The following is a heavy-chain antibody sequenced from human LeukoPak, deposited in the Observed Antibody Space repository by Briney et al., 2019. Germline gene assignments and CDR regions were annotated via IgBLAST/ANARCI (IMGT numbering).Heavy chain of an antibody. J-gene: IGHJ4*02. D-gene: IGHD5-12*01. V-gene: IGHV3-30*02. CDR3: AKAETLEQWLRSPGGAY. Sequence: PGGSLRLSCAASGFTFSSYGMHWVRQAPGKGLEWVAFIRYDGSNKYYADSVKGRFTISRDNSKNTLYLQMNSLRAEDTAVYYCAKAETLEQWLRSPGGAYWGQGTLVTVSS. CDR1: GFTFSSYG. CDR2: IRYDGSNK.